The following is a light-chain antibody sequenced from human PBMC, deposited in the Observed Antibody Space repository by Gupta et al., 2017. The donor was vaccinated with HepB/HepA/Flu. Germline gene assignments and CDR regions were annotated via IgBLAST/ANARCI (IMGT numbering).Light chain of an antibody. J-gene: IGLJ2*01. Sequence: SYLLSQPPSVSVHPRQTARITCSGDALPKQYAYWYQQKPGQAPVLVIYKDSERPSGIPERFSGSSSGTTVTLTISGVQAEDEADYYCQSADSSGTYEEVFGGGTKLTVL. CDR1: ALPKQY. CDR2: KDS. V-gene: IGLV3-25*03. CDR3: QSADSSGTYEEV.